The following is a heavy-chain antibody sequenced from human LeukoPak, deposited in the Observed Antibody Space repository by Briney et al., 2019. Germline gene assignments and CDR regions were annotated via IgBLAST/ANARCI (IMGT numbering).Heavy chain of an antibody. D-gene: IGHD5-24*01. J-gene: IGHJ4*02. Sequence: PGGSLRLSCAASGFTFSSYGMHWVRQAPGKGLEWVAFIRYDGSNKYYADSVKGRFTISRDNSKNTLYLQMNSLRAGDTAVYYCAKDQNFVGWGDGYNSWFDYWGQGTLVTVSS. CDR2: IRYDGSNK. CDR3: AKDQNFVGWGDGYNSWFDY. V-gene: IGHV3-30*02. CDR1: GFTFSSYG.